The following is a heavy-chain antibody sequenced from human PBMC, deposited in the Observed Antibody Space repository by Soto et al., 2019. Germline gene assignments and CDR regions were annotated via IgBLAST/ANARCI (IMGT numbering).Heavy chain of an antibody. J-gene: IGHJ4*02. CDR1: GFSLNTSGVG. Sequence: SGPTLVNPTQTLTLTCTFSGFSLNTSGVGVGWVRQPPGTALEWLAVVYWNDDKRYSSSLKSRLTITKDTSNNQVVLTMTNVDPVDTATYYCVHRPAQNVNYRLFDYWGQGTLVTVSS. V-gene: IGHV2-5*01. CDR2: VYWNDDK. D-gene: IGHD1-7*01. CDR3: VHRPAQNVNYRLFDY.